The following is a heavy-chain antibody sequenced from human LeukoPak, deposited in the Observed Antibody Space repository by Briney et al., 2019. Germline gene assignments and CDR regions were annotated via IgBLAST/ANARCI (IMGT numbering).Heavy chain of an antibody. CDR1: GGSFSGYY. CDR2: INHSGST. V-gene: IGHV4-34*01. D-gene: IGHD6-19*01. J-gene: IGHJ4*02. CDR3: ARILIGQWLVLDY. Sequence: TSETLSLTCAVYGGSFSGYYWSWIRQPPGKGLEWIGEINHSGSTNYNPSLKSRVTISVDTSKNQFSLKLSSVTAADTAVYYCARILIGQWLVLDYWGQGTLVTVSS.